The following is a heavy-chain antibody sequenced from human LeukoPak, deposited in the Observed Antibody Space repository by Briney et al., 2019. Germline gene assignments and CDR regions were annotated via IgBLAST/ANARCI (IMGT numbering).Heavy chain of an antibody. Sequence: ASVKVSCKASGYTFTIYDINWVRQATGQGLEWMGWMNPNSGNTGYAQKFQGRVTMARNTSISTAYMELSSLRSEDTAVYYCARGIVGVVGFTPYWGQGTLVTVSS. CDR1: GYTFTIYD. CDR2: MNPNSGNT. D-gene: IGHD1-26*01. V-gene: IGHV1-8*01. CDR3: ARGIVGVVGFTPY. J-gene: IGHJ4*02.